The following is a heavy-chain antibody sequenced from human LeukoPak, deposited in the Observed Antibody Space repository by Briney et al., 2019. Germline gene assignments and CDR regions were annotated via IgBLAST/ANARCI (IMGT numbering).Heavy chain of an antibody. CDR3: ARGLLWFQYYFDY. CDR2: INHSGGT. CDR1: GGSFGGYY. J-gene: IGHJ4*02. V-gene: IGHV4-34*01. Sequence: SGTLSLTCAVYGGSFGGYYWSWIRQPPGKGLEWIGEINHSGGTNYNPSLKSRVTTSVDTSKNQFSLKLSSVTAADTAVYYCARGLLWFQYYFDYWGQGTLVTVSS. D-gene: IGHD3-10*01.